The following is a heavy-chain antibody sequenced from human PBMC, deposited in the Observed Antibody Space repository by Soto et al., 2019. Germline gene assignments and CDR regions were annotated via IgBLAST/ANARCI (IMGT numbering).Heavy chain of an antibody. D-gene: IGHD5-18*01. CDR3: ARAIETAMDPCDY. J-gene: IGHJ4*02. CDR2: ISDDGSIK. V-gene: IGHV3-30-3*01. CDR1: GFSFTTYA. Sequence: GGSLRLSCAASGFSFTTYAMHWVRQAPGKGLEWVAVISDDGSIKYYADSVKGRFTISRDNSKNTFYLQMNSLRGDDTALYYCARAIETAMDPCDYWGQGALVTVSS.